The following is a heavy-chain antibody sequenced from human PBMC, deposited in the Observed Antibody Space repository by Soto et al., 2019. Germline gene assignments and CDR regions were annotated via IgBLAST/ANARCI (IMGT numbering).Heavy chain of an antibody. V-gene: IGHV4-39*01. CDR3: ARHVAYYDILTGYYHHPWYYFDY. Sequence: SETLSLTCTVSVGSISSSSYYWGWILQPPGKGLEWIGSIYYSGSTYYNPSLKSRVTISVDTSKNQFSLKLSSVTAADTAVYYCARHVAYYDILTGYYHHPWYYFDYWGQGTLVTVSS. CDR1: VGSISSSSYY. J-gene: IGHJ4*02. D-gene: IGHD3-9*01. CDR2: IYYSGST.